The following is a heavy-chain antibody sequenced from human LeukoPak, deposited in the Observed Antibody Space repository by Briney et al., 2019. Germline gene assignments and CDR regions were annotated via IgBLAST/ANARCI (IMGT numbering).Heavy chain of an antibody. V-gene: IGHV4-61*02. D-gene: IGHD2-2*01. CDR1: GGSISSGGYY. CDR2: IYTSGST. Sequence: PSETLSLTCTVSGGSISSGGYYWSWIRQPAGKGLEWIGRIYTSGSTNYNPSLKSRVTISVDTSKNQFSLKLSSVTAADTAVYYCARGASTWEDYWGQGTLVTVSS. J-gene: IGHJ4*02. CDR3: ARGASTWEDY.